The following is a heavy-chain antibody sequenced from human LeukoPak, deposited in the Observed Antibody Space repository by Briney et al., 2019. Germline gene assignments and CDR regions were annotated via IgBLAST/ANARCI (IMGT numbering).Heavy chain of an antibody. V-gene: IGHV4-38-2*02. CDR3: ARFSPRAMGNYLDF. CDR2: IYPRGST. CDR1: GYSISSGYY. D-gene: IGHD7-27*01. Sequence: PSETLSLTCTVSGYSISSGYYWGWIRQPPGKGLEWIGYIYPRGSTYYNPSLKSRVILSLDKSANQFSLNLSSVTAADTAVYYCARFSPRAMGNYLDFWGQGTLVTVSS. J-gene: IGHJ4*02.